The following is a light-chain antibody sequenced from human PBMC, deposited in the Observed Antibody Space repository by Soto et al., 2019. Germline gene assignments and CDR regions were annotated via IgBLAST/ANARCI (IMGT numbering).Light chain of an antibody. V-gene: IGKV3-20*01. CDR1: QSVSSSY. CDR3: QQSSSSPIT. CDR2: GAS. J-gene: IGKJ5*01. Sequence: EIVLTQSPGTLSLSPGERATLSCRASQSVSSSYLAWYQQKPGQAPRLLIYGASSRATGIPDRFSGTGSETDFTLTISRLEPEDFAVDYCQQSSSSPITFGQGTRLEI.